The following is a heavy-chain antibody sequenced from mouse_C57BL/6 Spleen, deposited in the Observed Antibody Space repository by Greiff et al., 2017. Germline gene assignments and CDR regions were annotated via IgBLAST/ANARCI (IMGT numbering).Heavy chain of an antibody. CDR3: TRGEGSYYSNSGFAY. CDR1: GYTFTDYE. D-gene: IGHD2-5*01. CDR2: IDPETGGT. Sequence: QVQLQQSGAELVRPGASVTLSCKASGYTFTDYEMHWVKQTPVHGLEWIGAIDPETGGTAYNQKFKGKAILTADKSSSTAYMELRSLTSEDSAVYYCTRGEGSYYSNSGFAYWGQGTLVTVSA. V-gene: IGHV1-15*01. J-gene: IGHJ3*01.